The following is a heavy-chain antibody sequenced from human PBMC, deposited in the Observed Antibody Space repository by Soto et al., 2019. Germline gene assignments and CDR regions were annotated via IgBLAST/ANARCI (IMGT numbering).Heavy chain of an antibody. J-gene: IGHJ4*02. V-gene: IGHV1-18*01. D-gene: IGHD6-19*01. CDR3: AREAVAGTKGFDY. CDR1: GYTFTTYG. Sequence: QVQLVQSGAEVKKPGASVKVSCKASGYTFTTYGISWVRQAPGQGLEWMGWINTYNGNTNYAQQLQGRVTMTTDTSTSTAYVELRSLRSDDTAVYYCAREAVAGTKGFDYWGQGTLVTVSS. CDR2: INTYNGNT.